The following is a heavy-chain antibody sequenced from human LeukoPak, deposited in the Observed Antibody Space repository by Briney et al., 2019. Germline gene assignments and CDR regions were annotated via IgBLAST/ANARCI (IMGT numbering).Heavy chain of an antibody. CDR2: IYYSGST. V-gene: IGHV4-59*12. CDR3: ARLRWVGRYIDY. D-gene: IGHD2-2*02. Sequence: PSETLSLTCTVSGGSISSYYWSWIRQPPGKGLEWIGYIYYSGSTNYNPSLKSRVTISVDTSKNQFSLKLSSVTAADTAVYYCARLRWVGRYIDYWGQGTLVTVSS. CDR1: GGSISSYY. J-gene: IGHJ4*02.